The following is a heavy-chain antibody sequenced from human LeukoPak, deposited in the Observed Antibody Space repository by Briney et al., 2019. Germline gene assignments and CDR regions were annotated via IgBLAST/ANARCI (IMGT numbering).Heavy chain of an antibody. V-gene: IGHV4-4*02. Sequence: SGTLSLTCFVSGGSISNGNWCTWVRQPPGKGLEWIGEIYHTGTTSYNASLESRVTISIDESTNRFSLNLRSVTAADTAVYYCATRSPLVDAILWGQGTLVTVSS. CDR1: GGSISNGNW. CDR2: IYHTGTT. CDR3: ATRSPLVDAIL. D-gene: IGHD5-12*01. J-gene: IGHJ4*02.